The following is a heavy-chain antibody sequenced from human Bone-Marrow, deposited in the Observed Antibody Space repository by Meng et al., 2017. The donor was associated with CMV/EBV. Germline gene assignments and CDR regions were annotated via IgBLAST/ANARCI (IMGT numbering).Heavy chain of an antibody. D-gene: IGHD2-2*01. V-gene: IGHV3-69-1*01. CDR2: ISGGSTI. J-gene: IGHJ6*02. CDR3: ANKYHGYYGMDV. Sequence: GGSLRLSCEASGFTFSDYEMNWVRQAPGKGLEWIAYISGGSTIYYADVVKGRFTISRDNSKNTLYLQMNSLRAEDTAVYYCANKYHGYYGMDVWGQGTTVTVSS. CDR1: GFTFSDYE.